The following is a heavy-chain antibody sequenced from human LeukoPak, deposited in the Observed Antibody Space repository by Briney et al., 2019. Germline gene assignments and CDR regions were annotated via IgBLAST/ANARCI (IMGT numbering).Heavy chain of an antibody. Sequence: PSETLSLTCAVYGGSFSGYYWSWIRQPPGKGLEWIGEINHSGSTNYNPSLKSRVTISVDTSKNQFSLKLSSVTAADTAVYYCARADYGDYRIDYWGQGTLVTVSS. V-gene: IGHV4-34*01. CDR1: GGSFSGYY. CDR2: INHSGST. CDR3: ARADYGDYRIDY. J-gene: IGHJ4*02. D-gene: IGHD4-17*01.